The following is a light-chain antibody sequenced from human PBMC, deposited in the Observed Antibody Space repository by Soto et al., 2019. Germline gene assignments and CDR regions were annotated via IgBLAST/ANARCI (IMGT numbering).Light chain of an antibody. V-gene: IGKV3D-15*01. CDR1: QSVNSN. CDR2: AAS. J-gene: IGKJ5*01. Sequence: EIVMTQSPATLSVSPGERATLSCRASQSVNSNLAWYQQKPGQAPRLLIYAASSRATDIPDRFSASGSGTEFTLTISSLQSEDFAVYFCQQYNNWPITFGQGTRLEIK. CDR3: QQYNNWPIT.